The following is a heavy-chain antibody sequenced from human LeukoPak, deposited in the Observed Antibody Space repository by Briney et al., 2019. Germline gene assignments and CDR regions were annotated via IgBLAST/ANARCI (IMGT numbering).Heavy chain of an antibody. CDR2: ISSSSSYI. Sequence: GGSLRLSCAASGFTFSSYGMNWVRQAPGKGLEWVSSISSSSSYIYYADSVKGRFTISRDNAKNSLYLQMNSLRAEDTAVYYCARDRGYCSSTSCYLIFDYWGQGTLVTVSS. V-gene: IGHV3-21*01. J-gene: IGHJ4*02. CDR3: ARDRGYCSSTSCYLIFDY. CDR1: GFTFSSYG. D-gene: IGHD2-2*01.